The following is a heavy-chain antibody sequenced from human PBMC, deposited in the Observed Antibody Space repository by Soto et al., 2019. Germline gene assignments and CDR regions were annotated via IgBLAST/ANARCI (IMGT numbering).Heavy chain of an antibody. CDR3: ASDLTYYYDSSGYDNWFDP. V-gene: IGHV4-59*01. CDR1: GGSISSYY. D-gene: IGHD3-22*01. Sequence: SETLSLTCTVSGGSISSYYWSWIRQPPGKGLEWIGYIYYSGSTNYNPSLKSRVTISVDTSKNQFSLKLSSVPAADTAVYYCASDLTYYYDSSGYDNWFDPWGQGTLVTVSS. CDR2: IYYSGST. J-gene: IGHJ5*02.